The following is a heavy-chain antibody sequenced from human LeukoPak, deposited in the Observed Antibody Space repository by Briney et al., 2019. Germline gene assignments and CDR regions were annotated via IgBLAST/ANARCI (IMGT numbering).Heavy chain of an antibody. CDR2: IYHSGGT. Sequence: SETLSLTCTVSGYSISSGYYWGWIRQPPGKGLEWIGSIYHSGGTYYNPSLKSRVTISVDTSKNQFSLKLSSVTAADTAVYYCARGLRIAVAAPKGAVAFDIWGQGTMVTVSS. J-gene: IGHJ3*02. CDR1: GYSISSGYY. CDR3: ARGLRIAVAAPKGAVAFDI. D-gene: IGHD6-19*01. V-gene: IGHV4-38-2*02.